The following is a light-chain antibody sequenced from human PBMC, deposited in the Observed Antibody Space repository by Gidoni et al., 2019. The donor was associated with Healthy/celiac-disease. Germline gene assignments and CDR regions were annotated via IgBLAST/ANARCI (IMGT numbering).Light chain of an antibody. J-gene: IGKJ2*01. V-gene: IGKV3-11*01. Sequence: EILLTQSPATLSLSPGERATLSCRASQSGSSYLTWYQQKPGQAPRLLTYDASNRPTGIPARFSGSGSATELTLPISSLEPADFAVYYCQQRSNWPPYTFGQGTKLEIK. CDR2: DAS. CDR1: QSGSSY. CDR3: QQRSNWPPYT.